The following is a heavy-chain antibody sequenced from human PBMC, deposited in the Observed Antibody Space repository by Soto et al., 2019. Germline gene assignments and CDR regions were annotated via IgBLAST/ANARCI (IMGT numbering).Heavy chain of an antibody. V-gene: IGHV3-23*01. CDR3: AKDATPRDKMGYIHYFDC. CDR2: ISGSGNKT. D-gene: IGHD3-16*02. J-gene: IGHJ4*02. CDR1: DFDLSEYA. Sequence: GGSLRLCCAAADFDLSEYAMSWVRQAPGKGLEWVSGISGSGNKTYYAQSVKGRFTISRDNSKNTLSLQMNSLSVEDTAIYYCAKDATPRDKMGYIHYFDCWGQGTQVTVSS.